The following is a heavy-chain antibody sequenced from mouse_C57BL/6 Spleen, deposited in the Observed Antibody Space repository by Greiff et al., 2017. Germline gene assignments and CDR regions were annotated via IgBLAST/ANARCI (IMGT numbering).Heavy chain of an antibody. V-gene: IGHV1-80*01. CDR2: IYPGDGDT. J-gene: IGHJ4*01. D-gene: IGHD2-4*01. CDR3: AREDYYEYDEDYAMDY. Sequence: VQLQESGAELVKPGASVKISCKASGYAFSSYWMNWVKQRPGKGLEWIGQIYPGDGDTNYNGKFKGKATLTADKSSSTTYMQLSSLTSEDSAVYFCAREDYYEYDEDYAMDYWGQGTSVTVSS. CDR1: GYAFSSYW.